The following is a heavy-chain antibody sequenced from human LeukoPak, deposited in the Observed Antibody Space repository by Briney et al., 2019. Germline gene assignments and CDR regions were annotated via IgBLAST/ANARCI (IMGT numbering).Heavy chain of an antibody. J-gene: IGHJ4*02. Sequence: SETLSLTCTVSGGSISSSSYYWGWIRQPPGKGLEWIGSIYYSGSTYYNPSLKSRVTISVDTSKNQFSLKLSSVTAADTAVYYCARHLVRDLVVVPAALDYWGQGTLVTVSS. CDR2: IYYSGST. D-gene: IGHD2-2*01. CDR3: ARHLVRDLVVVPAALDY. CDR1: GGSISSSSYY. V-gene: IGHV4-39*01.